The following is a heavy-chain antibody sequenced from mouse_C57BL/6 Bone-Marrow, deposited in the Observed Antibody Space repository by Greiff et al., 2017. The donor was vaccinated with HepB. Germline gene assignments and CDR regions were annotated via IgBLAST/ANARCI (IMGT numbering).Heavy chain of an antibody. Sequence: VQLVESGAELARPGASVKLSCKASGYTFTSYGISWVKQRTGQGLEWIGEIYPRSGNTYYNEKFKGKITLTADNSSSTSYMELRSLTSEDSAVYCCARSPLPPFDYWGQGTTLTVSS. CDR3: ARSPLPPFDY. CDR2: IYPRSGNT. J-gene: IGHJ2*01. CDR1: GYTFTSYG. V-gene: IGHV1-81*01. D-gene: IGHD2-10*01.